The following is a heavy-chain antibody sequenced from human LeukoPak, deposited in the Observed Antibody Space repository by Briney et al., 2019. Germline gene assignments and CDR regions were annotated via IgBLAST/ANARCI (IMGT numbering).Heavy chain of an antibody. CDR2: ISYDSRHK. CDR3: ASLTAALGFYYGVDV. Sequence: PGRSLRLSCAAPGFTFSDYAMHWVRQAPGKGLEWVALISYDSRHKKYADAVKGRFTVSRDNSTLYLQMNSLRTEDTAIYFCASLTAALGFYYGVDVWGQGTTVTVSS. D-gene: IGHD2-21*02. CDR1: GFTFSDYA. J-gene: IGHJ6*02. V-gene: IGHV3-30-3*01.